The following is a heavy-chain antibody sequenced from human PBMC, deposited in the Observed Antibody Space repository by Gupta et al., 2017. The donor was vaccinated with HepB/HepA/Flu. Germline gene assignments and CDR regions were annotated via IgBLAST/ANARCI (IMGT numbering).Heavy chain of an antibody. V-gene: IGHV4-34*01. CDR2: INHSGST. D-gene: IGHD2-15*01. CDR3: AGGVAATDFDY. J-gene: IGHJ4*02. CDR1: GGSLSGYS. Sequence: QVQLQQWGAGLLQPSETLCRTCAVYGGSLSGYSWSWIRQPPGKGLEWIGEINHSGSTNYNPSLKSRVTISVDTSKNQFSLMLSSVTAADTAVYYCAGGVAATDFDYWGQGTLVTVSS.